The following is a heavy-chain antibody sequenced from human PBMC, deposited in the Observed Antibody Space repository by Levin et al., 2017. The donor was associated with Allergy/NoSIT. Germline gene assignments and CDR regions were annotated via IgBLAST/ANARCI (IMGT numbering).Heavy chain of an antibody. J-gene: IGHJ4*02. CDR3: SRASYSDSVAGGY. D-gene: IGHD6-19*01. Sequence: GGSLRLSCAASGFTLRSYAMHWVRQGPGKGLEWVAVIGHDGSYEYHADSVKGRFTISRDNFKNTLYLQMNSLRVEDTAVYYCSRASYSDSVAGGYWGQGTLVTVSS. CDR1: GFTLRSYA. V-gene: IGHV3-33*01. CDR2: IGHDGSYE.